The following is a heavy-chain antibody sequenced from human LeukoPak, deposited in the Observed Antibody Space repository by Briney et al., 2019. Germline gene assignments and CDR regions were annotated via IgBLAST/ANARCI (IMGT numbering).Heavy chain of an antibody. J-gene: IGHJ5*02. CDR1: GFTFSSYW. Sequence: PGGSLRLSCAASGFTFSSYWMSWVRQAPGKGLEWVANIKQDGSEKYYVDSVKGRFTISRDNAKNSLYLQMNSLRAEDTAVYYCAREVVPAAALNWFDPWGQGTLVTVSS. V-gene: IGHV3-7*01. CDR3: AREVVPAAALNWFDP. D-gene: IGHD2-2*01. CDR2: IKQDGSEK.